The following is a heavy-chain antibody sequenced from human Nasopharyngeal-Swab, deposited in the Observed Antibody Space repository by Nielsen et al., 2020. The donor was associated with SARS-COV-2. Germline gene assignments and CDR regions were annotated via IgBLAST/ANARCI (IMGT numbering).Heavy chain of an antibody. V-gene: IGHV3-30-3*01. CDR2: ISYDGSNK. D-gene: IGHD5-12*01. J-gene: IGHJ3*02. Sequence: WVRQRPGTGLEWVAVISYDGSNKYYAESVKGRFTISRDNSKNTLYLQMNSLRAEDTAVYYCAREEVVATSWRAFDIWGQGTMVTVSS. CDR3: AREEVVATSWRAFDI.